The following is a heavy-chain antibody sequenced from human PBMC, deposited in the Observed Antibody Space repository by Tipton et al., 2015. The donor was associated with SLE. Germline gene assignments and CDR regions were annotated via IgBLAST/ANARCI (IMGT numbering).Heavy chain of an antibody. CDR3: ARHARYSYGYFDY. CDR2: IYYSGST. J-gene: IGHJ4*02. CDR1: GGSISSYY. V-gene: IGHV4-59*08. Sequence: TLSLTCTVSGGSISSYYWSWIRQPPGKGLEWIGYIYYSGSTNYNPSLKSRVTISVDTSKNQFSLKLSSVTAADTAGYYCARHARYSYGYFDYWGQGTLVTVSS. D-gene: IGHD5-18*01.